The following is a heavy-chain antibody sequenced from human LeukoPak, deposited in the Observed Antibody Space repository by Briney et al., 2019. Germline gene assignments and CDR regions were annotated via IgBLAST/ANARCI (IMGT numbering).Heavy chain of an antibody. CDR1: VFTSSSYS. V-gene: IGHV3-48*01. CDR3: ARALLLDIVVVVAASLYYYGMDV. J-gene: IGHJ6*04. D-gene: IGHD2-15*01. CDR2: ISSSISTK. Sequence: RGCLRLSCAPSVFTSSSYSMNWGRQAPGKGVEWVSYISSSISTKYYADSVKGRFTISRENAKNSLYLQMHSLRAEDTAVYYCARALLLDIVVVVAASLYYYGMDVWGEGTTLTVSS.